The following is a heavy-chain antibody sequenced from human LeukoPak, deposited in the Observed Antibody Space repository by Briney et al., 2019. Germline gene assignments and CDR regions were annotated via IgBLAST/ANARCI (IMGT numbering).Heavy chain of an antibody. CDR2: MNPNSGNT. D-gene: IGHD3-10*01. Sequence: ASVKVPCKASGYTFTSYDINWVRRATGQGLEWMGWMNPNSGNTGYAQKFQGRATMTRNTSISTAYMELSSLRSEDTAVYYCARVAGSGSYWVSYYYYGMDVWGQGTTVTVSS. V-gene: IGHV1-8*01. J-gene: IGHJ6*02. CDR1: GYTFTSYD. CDR3: ARVAGSGSYWVSYYYYGMDV.